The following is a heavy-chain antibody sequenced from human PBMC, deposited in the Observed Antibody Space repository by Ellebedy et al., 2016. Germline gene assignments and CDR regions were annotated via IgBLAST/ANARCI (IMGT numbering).Heavy chain of an antibody. CDR2: VSGGSE. CDR3: AKMRGYIVYDPIDS. V-gene: IGHV3-23*01. CDR1: GFSFSKFA. D-gene: IGHD5/OR15-5a*01. J-gene: IGHJ4*02. Sequence: GGSLRLSXAASGFSFSKFAMSWVRQAPGKGLEWVSVVSGGSEYSADSVKGRFTISRDNSRNTLYLQMNSLRADDTAVYYCAKMRGYIVYDPIDSWGQGTLVTVSS.